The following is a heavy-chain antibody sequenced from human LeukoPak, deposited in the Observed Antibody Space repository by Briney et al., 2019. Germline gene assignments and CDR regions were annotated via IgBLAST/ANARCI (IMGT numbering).Heavy chain of an antibody. CDR1: GFTFGDYA. CDR2: IRSKAYGGTT. D-gene: IGHD3-16*01. J-gene: IGHJ4*02. Sequence: GGSLRLSCTASGFTFGDYAKSWVRQAPGKGLEWVGFIRSKAYGGTTEYAASVKGRFTISRDGSKSIAYLQMNSLKTEDTAVYYCTREEIGFDYWGQGTLVTVSS. V-gene: IGHV3-49*04. CDR3: TREEIGFDY.